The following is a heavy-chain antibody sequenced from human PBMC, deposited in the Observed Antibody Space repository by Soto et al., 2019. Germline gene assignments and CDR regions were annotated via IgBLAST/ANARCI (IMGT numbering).Heavy chain of an antibody. CDR1: GGSISSYY. CDR3: ARGGDTYYHDSSGPGPFDY. CDR2: IYYSGST. V-gene: IGHV4-59*01. D-gene: IGHD3-22*01. J-gene: IGHJ4*02. Sequence: PSETLSLTCTVSGGSISSYYWSWIRQPPGKGLEWIGYIYYSGSTNYNPSLKSRVTISVDTSKNQFSLKLSSVTAADTAVYYCARGGDTYYHDSSGPGPFDYWGQGTLVTVSS.